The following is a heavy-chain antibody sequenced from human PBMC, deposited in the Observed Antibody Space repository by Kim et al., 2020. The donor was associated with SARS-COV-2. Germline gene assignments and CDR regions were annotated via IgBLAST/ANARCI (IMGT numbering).Heavy chain of an antibody. CDR3: VAEIGGRDFGS. CDR1: VFPFLLPS. D-gene: IGHD2-15*01. CDR2: LSSSALNK. J-gene: IGHJ4*02. Sequence: GGSLRLSCAASVFPFLLPSLPFFLPAPFLFLSLFSLLSSSALNKQFSDSLKGRFTISRDNSRNTLFLQMNSLRAEDTALYYCVAEIGGRDFGSWGQGTVVTVS. V-gene: IGHV3-30*04.